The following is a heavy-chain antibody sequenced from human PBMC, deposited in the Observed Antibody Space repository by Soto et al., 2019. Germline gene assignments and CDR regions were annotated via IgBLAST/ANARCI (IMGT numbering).Heavy chain of an antibody. CDR3: ARVHIVVVIAIDLSSFDY. CDR1: GYTFTSYG. D-gene: IGHD2-21*01. J-gene: IGHJ4*02. CDR2: ISAYNGNT. V-gene: IGHV1-18*01. Sequence: ASVQVSCKASGYTFTSYGISWVRQAPGQGLEWMGWISAYNGNTNYAQKLQGRVTMTTDTSTSTAYMELRSLRSDDTAVYYCARVHIVVVIAIDLSSFDYWGQGTLVTVSS.